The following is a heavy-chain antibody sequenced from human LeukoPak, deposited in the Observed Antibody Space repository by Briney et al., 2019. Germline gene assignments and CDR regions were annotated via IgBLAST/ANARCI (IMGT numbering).Heavy chain of an antibody. V-gene: IGHV4-30-4*01. Sequence: ASQPLSLPCSVCVGCKRSGDYQWRWIRPPRGEGGEWIGYIYYTGSTYYNPSLKRRITISADTSKNQFSLKLSSVTSADTAVYYCARVVVVVVAIDYWGQGTLVTVSS. J-gene: IGHJ4*02. D-gene: IGHD2-15*01. CDR3: ARVVVVVVAIDY. CDR1: VGCKRSGDYQ. CDR2: IYYTGST.